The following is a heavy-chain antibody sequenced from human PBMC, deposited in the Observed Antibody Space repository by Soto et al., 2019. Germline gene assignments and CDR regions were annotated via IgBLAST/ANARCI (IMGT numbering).Heavy chain of an antibody. CDR1: GGSFSGYY. J-gene: IGHJ6*02. D-gene: IGHD5-12*01. CDR2: INHSGST. Sequence: SETLSLTRAVYGGSFSGYYWSWIRQPPGKGLEWNGEINHSGSTNYNPSLKSRVTISVDTSKNQFSLKLSSVTTADTAVYYCARGRVATIDYYYYGMDVWGQGTTVTVSS. CDR3: ARGRVATIDYYYYGMDV. V-gene: IGHV4-34*01.